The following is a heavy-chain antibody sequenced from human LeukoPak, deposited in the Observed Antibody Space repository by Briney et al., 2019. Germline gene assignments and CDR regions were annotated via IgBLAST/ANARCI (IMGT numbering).Heavy chain of an antibody. J-gene: IGHJ4*02. D-gene: IGHD3-22*01. CDR1: GFTFSSYG. CDR3: AKEGKRITMIVVVITGYFDY. Sequence: PGGSLRLSCAASGFTFSSYGMSWVRQAPGKGLKWVSAISGSGGSTYYADSVKGRFTISRDNSKNTLYLQMNSLRAEDTAVYYCAKEGKRITMIVVVITGYFDYWGQGTLVTVSS. V-gene: IGHV3-23*01. CDR2: ISGSGGST.